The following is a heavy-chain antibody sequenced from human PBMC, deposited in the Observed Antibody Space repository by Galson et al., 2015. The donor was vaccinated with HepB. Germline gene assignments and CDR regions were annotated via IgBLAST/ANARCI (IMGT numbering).Heavy chain of an antibody. CDR2: IIPILGIA. CDR1: GGTFSSYT. CDR3: ASSRYSSSWYESLGY. Sequence: SVKVSCKASGGTFSSYTISWVRQAPGQGLEWMGRIIPILGIANYAQKFQGRVTITADKSTSTGYMELSSLRSEDTAVYYCASSRYSSSWYESLGYWGQGTLVTVSS. V-gene: IGHV1-69*02. D-gene: IGHD6-13*01. J-gene: IGHJ4*02.